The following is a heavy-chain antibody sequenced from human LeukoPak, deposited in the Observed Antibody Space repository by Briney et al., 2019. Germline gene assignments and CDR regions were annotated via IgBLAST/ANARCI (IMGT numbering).Heavy chain of an antibody. V-gene: IGHV3-21*01. CDR1: GFTFSSYW. CDR3: ARDSYYDILTGYLRYFDY. Sequence: GGSLRLSCAASGFTFSSYWMNWARQAPGKGLEWVSSISSSSSYIYYADSVKGRFTISRDNAKNSLYLQMNSLRAEDTAVYYCARDSYYDILTGYLRYFDYWGQGTLVTVSS. J-gene: IGHJ4*02. CDR2: ISSSSSYI. D-gene: IGHD3-9*01.